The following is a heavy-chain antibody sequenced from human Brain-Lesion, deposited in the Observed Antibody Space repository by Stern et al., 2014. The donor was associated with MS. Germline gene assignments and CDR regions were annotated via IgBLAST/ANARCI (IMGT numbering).Heavy chain of an antibody. CDR3: AGEEDIRYCSGGSCTGNWFDP. CDR1: GGSVSSTSYA. J-gene: IGHJ5*02. V-gene: IGHV4-39*01. D-gene: IGHD2-15*01. Sequence: QVQLVESGPGLVKPSETLSLTCTVAGGSVSSTSYAWAWIRQPPGKGLEWIGTIYYSGNTYYSPSLKSRLTISLDTSKKLFSLQMRSVTAADTAVYYCAGEEDIRYCSGGSCTGNWFDPWGQGTLVTVSS. CDR2: IYYSGNT.